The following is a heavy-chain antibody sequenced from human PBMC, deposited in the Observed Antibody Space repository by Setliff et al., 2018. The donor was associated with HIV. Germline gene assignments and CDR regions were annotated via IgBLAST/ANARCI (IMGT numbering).Heavy chain of an antibody. J-gene: IGHJ3*01. CDR2: ISWDGGST. V-gene: IGHV3-43D*03. D-gene: IGHD3-10*01. CDR1: GFTFDDYA. CDR3: AKDTGLYGWGSLNAFDF. Sequence: GESLTISCAASGFTFDDYAMHWVRQVPGKGLEWVSLISWDGGSTYYADSVKGRFTISRDNNNDSLYLKMNSLRAEDTALYYCAKDTGLYGWGSLNAFDFWGQGTMVTVS.